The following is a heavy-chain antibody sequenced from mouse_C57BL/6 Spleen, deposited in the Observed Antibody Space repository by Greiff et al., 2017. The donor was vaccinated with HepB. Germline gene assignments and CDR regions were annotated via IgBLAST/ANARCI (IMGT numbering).Heavy chain of an antibody. CDR2: INPNNGGT. Sequence: EVQLQESGPELVKPGASVKMSCKASGYTFTDYNMHWVKQSHGKSLEWIGYINPNNGGTSYNQKFKGKATLTVNKSSSTAYMELRSLTSEDSAVYYCARPYGSSRGFAYWGQGTLVTVSA. J-gene: IGHJ3*01. D-gene: IGHD1-1*01. V-gene: IGHV1-22*01. CDR1: GYTFTDYN. CDR3: ARPYGSSRGFAY.